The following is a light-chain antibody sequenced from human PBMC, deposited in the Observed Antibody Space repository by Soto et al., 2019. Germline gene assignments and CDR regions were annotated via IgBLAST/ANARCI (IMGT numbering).Light chain of an antibody. CDR3: SSYTSSSTPYV. Sequence: QSALTQPASVSGSPGQSITISCTGTSSDVGSYNLVCWYQQHPGKAPNLMIYDVSNRPTRVSNRFSGSKSGNTASLTISGLQAEDEADYYCSSYTSSSTPYVFGTGTKLTVL. CDR2: DVS. V-gene: IGLV2-14*02. J-gene: IGLJ1*01. CDR1: SSDVGSYNL.